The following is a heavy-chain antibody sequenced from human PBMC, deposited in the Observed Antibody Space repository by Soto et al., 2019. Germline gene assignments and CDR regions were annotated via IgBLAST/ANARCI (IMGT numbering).Heavy chain of an antibody. CDR3: AKDTHPKAAGSIWNAFDI. J-gene: IGHJ3*02. CDR1: GFTFDDYA. CDR2: ISWNSGSI. Sequence: GGSLRLSCAASGFTFDDYAMHWVRQAPGKGLEWVSGISWNSGSIGYADSVKGRFTISRDNAKNSLYLQMNSLRAEDTALYYCAKDTHPKAAGSIWNAFDIWGQGTMVTVSS. V-gene: IGHV3-9*01. D-gene: IGHD6-13*01.